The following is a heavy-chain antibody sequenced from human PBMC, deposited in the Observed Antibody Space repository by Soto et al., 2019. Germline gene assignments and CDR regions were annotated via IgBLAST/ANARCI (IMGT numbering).Heavy chain of an antibody. CDR2: ISWNSGSI. Sequence: EVQLVESGGGLVQPGRSLRLSCAASGFTFDDYAMHWVRQAPGKGLEWVSGISWNSGSIGYADSVKGRFTISRDNAKNSLYLQMNSLRAEDTALYYCAKGYYDSSGYYFDYWGQGTLVTVSS. D-gene: IGHD3-22*01. CDR3: AKGYYDSSGYYFDY. V-gene: IGHV3-9*01. CDR1: GFTFDDYA. J-gene: IGHJ4*02.